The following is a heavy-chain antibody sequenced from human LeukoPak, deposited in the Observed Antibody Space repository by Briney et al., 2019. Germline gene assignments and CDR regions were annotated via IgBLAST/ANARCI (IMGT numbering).Heavy chain of an antibody. J-gene: IGHJ3*02. Sequence: SGPTLVKPTQTLTLTCTFSGFSLSTRGVGVGWIRQPPGKALEWLALIYWDDDKRYSPSLKNRLTITKDTSKNQVVLTMTNMDPVDTATYYCAHSNSGSTGGAFDIWGQGTMVTVSS. CDR3: AHSNSGSTGGAFDI. V-gene: IGHV2-5*02. CDR2: IYWDDDK. CDR1: GFSLSTRGVG. D-gene: IGHD1-26*01.